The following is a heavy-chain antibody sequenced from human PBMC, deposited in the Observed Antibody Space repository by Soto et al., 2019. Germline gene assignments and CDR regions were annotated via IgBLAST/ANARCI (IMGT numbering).Heavy chain of an antibody. V-gene: IGHV4-59*01. D-gene: IGHD6-13*01. CDR2: IYYSGST. CDR1: GGSISSYY. J-gene: IGHJ5*02. Sequence: NPSETLSLTCTVSGGSISSYYWSWIRQPPGKGLEWIGYIYYSGSTNYNPSLKSRVTISVDTSKNQFSLKLSSVTAAGTAVYYCARAPGSSWKSNWFDPWGQGTLVTVSS. CDR3: ARAPGSSWKSNWFDP.